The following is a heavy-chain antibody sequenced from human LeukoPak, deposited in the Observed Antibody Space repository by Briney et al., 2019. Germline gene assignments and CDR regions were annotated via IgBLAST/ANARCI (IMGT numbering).Heavy chain of an antibody. CDR2: IYTSGST. J-gene: IGHJ4*02. CDR1: GGSISNYY. V-gene: IGHV4-4*07. D-gene: IGHD2-21*02. CDR3: ARGVVVVTAVHFDY. Sequence: SETLSLTCTVSGGSISNYYWSWIRQPAGKGLEWIGRIYTSGSTNYNPSLKSRVTMSVDTSKDQFSLKLRSMTVADTAVYYCARGVVVVTAVHFDYWGQGTLVTVSS.